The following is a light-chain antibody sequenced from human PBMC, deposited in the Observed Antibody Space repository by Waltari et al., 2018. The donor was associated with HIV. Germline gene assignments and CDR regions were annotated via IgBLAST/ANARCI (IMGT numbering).Light chain of an antibody. J-gene: IGLJ2*01. CDR3: SSYTSSTVV. V-gene: IGLV2-18*02. CDR2: EVN. CDR1: SSDVGSYNR. Sequence: QSALTQPPSVSGSPGQSVTISCTGTSSDVGSYNRVSWYQQPPGTAPQLMIDEVNNRPSGVPDRFSGSKSGNTASLTISGLQAEDEADYYCSSYTSSTVVFGGGTKLTVL.